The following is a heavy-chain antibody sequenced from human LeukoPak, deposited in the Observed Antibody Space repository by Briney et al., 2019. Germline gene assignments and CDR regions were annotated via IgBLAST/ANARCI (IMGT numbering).Heavy chain of an antibody. J-gene: IGHJ4*02. V-gene: IGHV3-30*18. CDR3: AKEFGANYYDSSGYYIASAADRYFDY. CDR2: ISFDGRNE. CDR1: GFIFSSYG. Sequence: GGSLRLSWAASGFIFSSYGMHWVRGAPGKGLDGVAVISFDGRNEFYVDSVKGRLTISRDNSMNTLYLQMNSLRAEDTAVYYCAKEFGANYYDSSGYYIASAADRYFDYWGQGTLVTVSS. D-gene: IGHD3-22*01.